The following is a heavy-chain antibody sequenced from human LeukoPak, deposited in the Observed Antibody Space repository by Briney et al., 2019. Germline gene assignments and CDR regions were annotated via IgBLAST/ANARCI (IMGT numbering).Heavy chain of an antibody. CDR3: VKEDYYDREGMDV. J-gene: IGHJ6*02. Sequence: GRSLRLSSAASGFTFSSYGMHWVRQAPGKGLEWVAVISYDGSNKYYADSVKGRFTISRDNSKNTLYLQMNSLRAEDTAVYYCVKEDYYDREGMDVWGQGTTVTVSS. D-gene: IGHD3-22*01. CDR2: ISYDGSNK. V-gene: IGHV3-30*18. CDR1: GFTFSSYG.